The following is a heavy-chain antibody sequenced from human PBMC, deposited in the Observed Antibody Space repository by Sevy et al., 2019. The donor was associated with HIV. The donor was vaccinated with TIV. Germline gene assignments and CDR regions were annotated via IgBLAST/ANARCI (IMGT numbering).Heavy chain of an antibody. CDR2: ISYDGSNK. V-gene: IGHV3-30-3*01. CDR3: ARAMWFGELSPPAFDI. J-gene: IGHJ3*02. Sequence: GGSLRLSCAASGFTVSRYAMHWVRQAPGKGLEWVAVISYDGSNKYYADSVKGRLTISRDNSKNTLYLQMNSLRAEDTAVYYCARAMWFGELSPPAFDIWGQGTMVTVSS. CDR1: GFTVSRYA. D-gene: IGHD3-10*01.